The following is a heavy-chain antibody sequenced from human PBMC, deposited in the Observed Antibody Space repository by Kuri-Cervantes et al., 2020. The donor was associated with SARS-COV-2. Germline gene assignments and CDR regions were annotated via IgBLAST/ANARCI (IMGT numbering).Heavy chain of an antibody. J-gene: IGHJ2*01. Sequence: GGSLRLSCKGSGYSFTSYWIGRVRQMPGTGLEWMGIIYPGDSDTRYSPSFQGQVTISADKSISTAYLQWSSLKASDTAMYYCARRGRGAVAGTTKYWYFDLWGRGTLVTVSS. V-gene: IGHV5-51*01. CDR3: ARRGRGAVAGTTKYWYFDL. CDR2: IYPGDSDT. CDR1: GYSFTSYW. D-gene: IGHD6-19*01.